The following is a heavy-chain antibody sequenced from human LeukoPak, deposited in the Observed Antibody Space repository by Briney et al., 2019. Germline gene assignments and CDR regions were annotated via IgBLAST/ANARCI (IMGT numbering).Heavy chain of an antibody. CDR2: ISSSGSYI. CDR3: ARDFNGDYVY. D-gene: IGHD4-17*01. CDR1: GFTFSSYS. J-gene: IGHJ4*02. V-gene: IGHV3-21*01. Sequence: GGSLRLSCAASGFTFSSYSMNWVRQAPGKGLEWVSSISSSGSYIYYADSVKGRFTISRDNAKNSLYLQMNSLRAEDTAVYYCARDFNGDYVYWGQGTLVTVSS.